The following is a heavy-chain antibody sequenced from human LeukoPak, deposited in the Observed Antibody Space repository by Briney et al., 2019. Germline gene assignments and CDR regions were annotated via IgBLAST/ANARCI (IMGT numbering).Heavy chain of an antibody. D-gene: IGHD3-22*01. V-gene: IGHV4-59*01. J-gene: IGHJ4*02. CDR1: GGSINSYY. CDR3: ARRLGGSGYLDY. CDR2: IYYSGNT. Sequence: PSETLSLTCTVSGGSINSYYWSWIRQPPGKGLELIGYIYYSGNTNYNPSPKSRVTISVDTSKNKFSLKLSSVTAADTAVYYCARRLGGSGYLDYWGQGILVTVSS.